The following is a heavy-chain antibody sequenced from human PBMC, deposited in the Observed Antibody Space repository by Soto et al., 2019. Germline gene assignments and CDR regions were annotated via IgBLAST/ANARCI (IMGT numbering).Heavy chain of an antibody. CDR1: GLTFTSYS. D-gene: IGHD3-10*01. V-gene: IGHV1-3*01. CDR2: VNADNGDT. J-gene: IGHJ4*02. CDR3: ARHPRETKRLLSFGELCF. Sequence: ASVKVSCKASGLTFTSYSFHWVRQAPGQRLEWMGWVNADNGDTKYSQRFQDRVTITGDTSTSTAYMELSSLRSEDTAVYYCARHPRETKRLLSFGELCFWGQGTLVTVSS.